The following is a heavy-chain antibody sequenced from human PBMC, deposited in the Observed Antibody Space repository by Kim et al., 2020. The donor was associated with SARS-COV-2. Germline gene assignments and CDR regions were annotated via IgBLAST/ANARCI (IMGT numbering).Heavy chain of an antibody. CDR3: ARAYYYNSSVPRRACCFQH. D-gene: IGHD3-22*01. V-gene: IGHV3-11*01. Sequence: GRFTISSDNGKNTLLLQMNSLRAEDTAVYYCARAYYYNSSVPRRACCFQHWGQGTLVTVSS. J-gene: IGHJ1*01.